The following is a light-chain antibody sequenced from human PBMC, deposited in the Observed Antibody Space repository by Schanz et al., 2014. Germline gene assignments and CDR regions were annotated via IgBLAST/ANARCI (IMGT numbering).Light chain of an antibody. J-gene: IGKJ4*01. Sequence: EIVMTQSPATLSVSPGEGATLTCRASESVSGYLAWYQQKPGQAPRLLIHDASNRATGIPARFSGSGAGTDFTLTISSLEPEDFAVYYCQQFGGSPLTFGAGTKVDIK. CDR2: DAS. CDR1: ESVSGY. V-gene: IGKV3-11*01. CDR3: QQFGGSPLT.